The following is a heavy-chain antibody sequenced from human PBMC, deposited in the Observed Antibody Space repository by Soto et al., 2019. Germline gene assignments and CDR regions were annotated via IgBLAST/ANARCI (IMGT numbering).Heavy chain of an antibody. CDR2: IIPIFGTA. D-gene: IGHD3-10*01. V-gene: IGHV1-69*13. CDR1: GGTFSSYA. CDR3: ARASGCFLCPIPSTLYYYYYGMDV. Sequence: SVKVSCKASGGTFSSYAISWVRQAPGQGLEWMGGIIPIFGTANYAQKFQGRVTITADESTSTAYMELSSLRSEDTAVYYCARASGCFLCPIPSTLYYYYYGMDVWGQGTTVTVSS. J-gene: IGHJ6*02.